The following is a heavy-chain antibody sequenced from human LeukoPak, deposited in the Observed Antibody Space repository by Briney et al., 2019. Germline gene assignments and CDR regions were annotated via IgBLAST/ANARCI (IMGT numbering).Heavy chain of an antibody. V-gene: IGHV3-33*01. J-gene: IGHJ6*02. CDR2: IWYDGSKK. CDR1: GFTFSSYG. Sequence: GGSLRLSCAASGFTFSSYGMHWVRQAPGKGLEWVALIWYDGSKKYYADSVKGRFTISRDNSKNTLYLEMNSLRAEDTAVYYCARDQGEVAGKYYYYYGMDVWGQGTTVTASS. D-gene: IGHD6-19*01. CDR3: ARDQGEVAGKYYYYYGMDV.